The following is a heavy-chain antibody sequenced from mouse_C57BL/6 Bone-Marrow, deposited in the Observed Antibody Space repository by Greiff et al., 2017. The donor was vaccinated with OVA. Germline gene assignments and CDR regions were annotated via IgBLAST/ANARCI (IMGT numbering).Heavy chain of an antibody. V-gene: IGHV1-81*01. CDR3: ARLAPSRFDY. CDR2: IYPRSGNT. CDR1: GYTFTSYG. Sequence: LVESGAELARPGASVKLSCKASGYTFTSYGISWVKQRTGQGLEWIGEIYPRSGNTYYNEKFKGKATLTADKSSSTAYMELRSLTSEDSAVYFCARLAPSRFDYWGQGTTLTVSS. J-gene: IGHJ2*01.